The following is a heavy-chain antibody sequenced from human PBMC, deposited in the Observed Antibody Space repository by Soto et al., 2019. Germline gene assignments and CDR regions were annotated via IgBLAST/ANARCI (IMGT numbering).Heavy chain of an antibody. CDR1: GFTVSSNY. CDR2: IYSGGST. J-gene: IGHJ2*01. D-gene: IGHD5-12*01. Sequence: GGSLRLSCAASGFTVSSNYMSWVRQAPGKGLEWVSVIYSGGSTYYADSVKGRFTISRHNSKNTLYLQMNSLRAEDTAVYYCARVEGGYSGYDWYFDLWGRGTLVTVSS. V-gene: IGHV3-53*04. CDR3: ARVEGGYSGYDWYFDL.